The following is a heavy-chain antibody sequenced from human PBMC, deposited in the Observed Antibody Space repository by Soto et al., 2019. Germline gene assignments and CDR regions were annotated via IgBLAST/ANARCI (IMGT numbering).Heavy chain of an antibody. Sequence: GGSLRLSCAASGFTFSSYGMHWVRQAPGKGLEWVAVISYDGSNKYYADSVKGRFTISRDNSKNTLYLQMNSLRAEDTAVYYCAKGWRGITIFGVVNITGLQNDAFDIWGQGTMVTVSS. J-gene: IGHJ3*02. V-gene: IGHV3-30*18. CDR1: GFTFSSYG. CDR2: ISYDGSNK. CDR3: AKGWRGITIFGVVNITGLQNDAFDI. D-gene: IGHD3-3*01.